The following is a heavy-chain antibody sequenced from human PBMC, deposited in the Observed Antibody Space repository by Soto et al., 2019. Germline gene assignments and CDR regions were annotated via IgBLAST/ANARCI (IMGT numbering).Heavy chain of an antibody. CDR2: IYSGRNT. D-gene: IGHD5-18*01. V-gene: IGHV3-53*01. J-gene: IGHJ4*02. Sequence: GGSLTLSCAASGFTVSSNYMSCLRQAPGKGLEWVSVIYSGRNTYYADSVKGRFTISRDNSKNTLYLQMNSLRAEDTAVYYCARGVQLWAPLDYWGQGTLVTVSS. CDR3: ARGVQLWAPLDY. CDR1: GFTVSSNY.